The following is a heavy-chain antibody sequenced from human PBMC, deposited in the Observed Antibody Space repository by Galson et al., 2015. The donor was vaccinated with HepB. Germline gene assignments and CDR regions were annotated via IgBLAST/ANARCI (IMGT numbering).Heavy chain of an antibody. CDR2: IWYDGNKK. J-gene: IGHJ4*02. CDR3: ASRGYRDGYNDYFDY. V-gene: IGHV3-33*01. CDR1: GFTFSNYG. Sequence: SLRLSCAASGFTFSNYGMHWVRQAPGKGLEWVAVIWYDGNKKHYADSVKGRFTISRDNAKNSLYLQMNSLRAEDTAVYYCASRGYRDGYNDYFDYWGQGTLVTVSS. D-gene: IGHD5-24*01.